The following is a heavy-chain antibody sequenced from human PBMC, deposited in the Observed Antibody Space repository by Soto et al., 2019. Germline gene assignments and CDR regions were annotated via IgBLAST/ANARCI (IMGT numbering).Heavy chain of an antibody. CDR1: GYTFTGYA. CDR2: INAGNGKT. D-gene: IGHD6-13*01. CDR3: ARGLVDYSNLDL. Sequence: VASVKVSCKASGYTFTGYAMHWVRQAPGQRLEWMGWINAGNGKTTYSQKFQDRVTITRDAFATTAYMELSSLTSEDTAVYYCARGLVDYSNLDLWGQGTLVTVSS. J-gene: IGHJ5*02. V-gene: IGHV1-3*01.